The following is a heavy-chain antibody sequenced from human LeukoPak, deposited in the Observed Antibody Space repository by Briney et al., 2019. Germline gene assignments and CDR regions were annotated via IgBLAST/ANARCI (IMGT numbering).Heavy chain of an antibody. Sequence: GGSLRLSCAASGFTFSGYIMNWVRQAPGKGLEWISFIGTSGNTIYYADSVKGRFTVSRDNAKNSLYLQMNILRAEDTAVYYCARDQWLDYWGQGTLVTVSS. CDR3: ARDQWLDY. J-gene: IGHJ4*02. CDR1: GFTFSGYI. D-gene: IGHD6-19*01. V-gene: IGHV3-48*01. CDR2: IGTSGNTI.